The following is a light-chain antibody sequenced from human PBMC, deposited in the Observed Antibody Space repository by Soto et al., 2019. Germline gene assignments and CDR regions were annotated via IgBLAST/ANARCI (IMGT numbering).Light chain of an antibody. J-gene: IGKJ1*01. Sequence: DIQMTQSPSTLSASVGDRVTITCRASQSISSWLAWYQQKPGKAPKLLIYKASSLESGVPSRFSGSGSGTEFTLTISSLQPDDFATYYCQQYNSYPWKLGQGTKVHIK. CDR1: QSISSW. CDR3: QQYNSYPWK. V-gene: IGKV1-5*03. CDR2: KAS.